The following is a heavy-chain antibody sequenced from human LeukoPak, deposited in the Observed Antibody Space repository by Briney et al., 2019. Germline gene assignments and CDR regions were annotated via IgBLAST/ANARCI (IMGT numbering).Heavy chain of an antibody. CDR2: INHSGST. V-gene: IGHV4-34*01. CDR1: GGSFSGYY. Sequence: SETLSLTCAVYGGSFSGYYWSWIRQPPGKGLEWIGEINHSGSTNYNPSLKSRVTISVDTSKNQFSLKLSSVTAADTAVYYRARKGYEAAFDIWGQGTMVTVSS. D-gene: IGHD5-12*01. J-gene: IGHJ3*02. CDR3: ARKGYEAAFDI.